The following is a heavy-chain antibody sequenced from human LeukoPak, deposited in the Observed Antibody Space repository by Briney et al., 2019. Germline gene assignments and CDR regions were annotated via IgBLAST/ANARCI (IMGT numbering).Heavy chain of an antibody. CDR2: INHSGST. D-gene: IGHD6-19*01. CDR1: GGSLSGYY. CDR3: ARAQMAGTFGY. Sequence: SETLSLTCAVYGGSLSGYYWSWIRQPPGKGLEWIGEINHSGSTNYNPSLKSRVTISVDTSKNQFSLKLSSVTAADTAVYYCARAQMAGTFGYWGQGTLVTVSS. J-gene: IGHJ4*02. V-gene: IGHV4-34*01.